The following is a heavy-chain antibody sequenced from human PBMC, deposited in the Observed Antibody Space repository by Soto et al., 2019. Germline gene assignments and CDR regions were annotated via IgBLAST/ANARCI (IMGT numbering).Heavy chain of an antibody. V-gene: IGHV1-69*13. Sequence: GXSVKVSCKASGGTFSSYAISWVRQAPGQGLEWLGGIIPIFGTANYAQKSQGRVTITADESTSTAYMELSSLRSGDTAVYYCARDFSEMATIPVNPHNWFDHWGQGPLVTVSS. CDR2: IIPIFGTA. D-gene: IGHD5-12*01. J-gene: IGHJ5*02. CDR1: GGTFSSYA. CDR3: ARDFSEMATIPVNPHNWFDH.